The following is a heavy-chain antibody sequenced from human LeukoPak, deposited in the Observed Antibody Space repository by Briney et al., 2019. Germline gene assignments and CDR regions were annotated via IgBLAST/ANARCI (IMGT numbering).Heavy chain of an antibody. CDR1: GGTFSSYA. V-gene: IGHV1-69*13. D-gene: IGHD3-22*01. J-gene: IGHJ4*02. Sequence: GASVTVSCKASGGTFSSYAISWVRQAPGQGLGWMGGIIPIFGTANYAQKFQGRVTITADESTSTAYMELSSLRSEDTAVYYCARGYYDSSGYYYYGRYWGQGTLVTVSS. CDR3: ARGYYDSSGYYYYGRY. CDR2: IIPIFGTA.